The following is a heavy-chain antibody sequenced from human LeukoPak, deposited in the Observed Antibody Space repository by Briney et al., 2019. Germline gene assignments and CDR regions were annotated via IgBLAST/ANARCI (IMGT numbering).Heavy chain of an antibody. CDR1: GFTFSDYY. J-gene: IGHJ3*02. Sequence: PGGSLRLSCAASGFTFSDYYMSWIRQAPGKGLEWVSYISSSSSYTNYADSVKGRFPISRDNSKNTLYLQMNSLRAEDTAVYYCARGSTVTTLLGAFDIWGQGTMVTVSS. CDR3: ARGSTVTTLLGAFDI. V-gene: IGHV3-11*06. CDR2: ISSSSSYT. D-gene: IGHD4-17*01.